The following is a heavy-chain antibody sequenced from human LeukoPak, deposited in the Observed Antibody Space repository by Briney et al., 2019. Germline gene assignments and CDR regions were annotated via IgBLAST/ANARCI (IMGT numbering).Heavy chain of an antibody. CDR1: GFTFSSYA. V-gene: IGHV3-23*01. CDR2: ISGSGDST. Sequence: GGSLRLSCAASGFTFSSYAINWVRQAPGTGLEWVSAISGSGDSTFYADSMKGRFTISRDNSKNTLYLQMNSLRAEDTAVYYCAKTPHGYSSCWNYFDYWGQGTLVTVSS. D-gene: IGHD6-19*01. CDR3: AKTPHGYSSCWNYFDY. J-gene: IGHJ4*02.